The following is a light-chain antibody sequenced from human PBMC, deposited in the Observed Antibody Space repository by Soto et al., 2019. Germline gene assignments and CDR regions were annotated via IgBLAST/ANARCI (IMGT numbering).Light chain of an antibody. CDR1: QSVTSN. Sequence: EIVMTQSPATLSVSPGERATLSCRASQSVTSNLAWYHQKPGQPPRLLIYGASTRATGIPARFSGSGSGTEFTLTISSLQSEDFATYYCQQYNSWLLAFGGGTKVDIK. CDR2: GAS. V-gene: IGKV3-15*01. CDR3: QQYNSWLLA. J-gene: IGKJ4*01.